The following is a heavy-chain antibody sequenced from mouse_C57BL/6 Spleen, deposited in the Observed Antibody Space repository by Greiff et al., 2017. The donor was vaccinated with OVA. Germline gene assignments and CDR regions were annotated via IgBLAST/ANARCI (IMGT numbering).Heavy chain of an antibody. J-gene: IGHJ2*01. CDR2: INPNNGGT. D-gene: IGHD1-1*01. Sequence: VQLQQSGPELVKPGASVKISCKASGYTFTDYYMNWVKQSHGKSLEWIGDINPNNGGTSYNQKFKGKATLTVDKSSSTAYMELRSLTSEDSAVYYCARTRSSPPFFDYWGQGTTLTVSS. CDR1: GYTFTDYY. V-gene: IGHV1-26*01. CDR3: ARTRSSPPFFDY.